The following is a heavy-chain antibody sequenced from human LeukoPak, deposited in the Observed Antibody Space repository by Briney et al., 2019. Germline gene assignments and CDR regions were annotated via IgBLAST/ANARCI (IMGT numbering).Heavy chain of an antibody. CDR2: INHSGST. D-gene: IGHD3-10*01. Sequence: PSETLSLTCTVSGYSISSGYYWNWIRPPPGKGLEWIGGINHSGSTNYNPSLKSRVTLSVDTSKNQFSLNLSSVTAADTAVYFCARGGYGSGWDYMDVWGKGTTVPVS. CDR1: GYSISSGYY. J-gene: IGHJ6*03. V-gene: IGHV4-38-2*02. CDR3: ARGGYGSGWDYMDV.